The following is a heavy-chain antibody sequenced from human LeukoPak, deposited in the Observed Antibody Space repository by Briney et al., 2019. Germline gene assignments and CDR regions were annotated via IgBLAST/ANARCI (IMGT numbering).Heavy chain of an antibody. CDR2: VKEDGSEK. CDR3: ARGLGGADY. D-gene: IGHD2-21*01. Sequence: PGGSLRLSCAASGFTFSSYGMHWVRQAPGKGLEWVASVKEDGSEKYYVDSVKGRFTISRDNARNSLYLQMNSLRAEDTAVYYCARGLGGADYWGQGTLVTVSS. CDR1: GFTFSSYG. V-gene: IGHV3-7*01. J-gene: IGHJ4*02.